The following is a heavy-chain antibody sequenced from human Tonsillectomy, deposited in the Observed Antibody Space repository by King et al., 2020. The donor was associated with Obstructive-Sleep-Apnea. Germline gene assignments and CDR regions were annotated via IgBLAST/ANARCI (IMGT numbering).Heavy chain of an antibody. J-gene: IGHJ6*02. CDR1: GASITSGGFY. Sequence: VQLQESGPGLVKPSQTLSLTCIVSGASITSGGFYWSWIRQLPGKGLDWIGYIYSSGKTYYNPSLKSRLNMSVDTSKNQFSLRLNSVTAADTAVYYCARVSETGTSSEFYYYGMDVWGQGTAVTVSS. CDR3: ARVSETGTSSEFYYYGMDV. D-gene: IGHD1-1*01. V-gene: IGHV4-31*03. CDR2: IYSSGKT.